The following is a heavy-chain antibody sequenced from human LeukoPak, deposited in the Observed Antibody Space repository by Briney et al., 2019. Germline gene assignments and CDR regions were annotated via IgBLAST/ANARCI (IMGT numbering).Heavy chain of an antibody. CDR1: GGSIGSGSYY. J-gene: IGHJ4*02. Sequence: SETLSLTCTVSGGSIGSGSYYWSWIRQPAGKGLEWIGRIYTSGSTNYNPSLKSRVTISVDTSKNQFSLKLSSVTAADTAVYYCAREIAARPDYWGQGTLVTVSS. D-gene: IGHD6-6*01. CDR2: IYTSGST. CDR3: AREIAARPDY. V-gene: IGHV4-61*02.